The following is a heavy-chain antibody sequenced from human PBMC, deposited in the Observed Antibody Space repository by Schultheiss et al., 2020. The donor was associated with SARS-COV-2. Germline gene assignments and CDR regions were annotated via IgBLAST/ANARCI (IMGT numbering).Heavy chain of an antibody. V-gene: IGHV4-59*01. D-gene: IGHD3-10*01. CDR2: IYYSGTT. Sequence: SETLSLTCTVSGGSISSYYWSWIRQPPGKGLEWIGYIYYSGTTNYNPSLKSRVTISVDTSKNQFSLKLSSVTAADSAVYYCARHDSVMGYYYYGMDVWGQGTTVTVSS. J-gene: IGHJ6*02. CDR3: ARHDSVMGYYYYGMDV. CDR1: GGSISSYY.